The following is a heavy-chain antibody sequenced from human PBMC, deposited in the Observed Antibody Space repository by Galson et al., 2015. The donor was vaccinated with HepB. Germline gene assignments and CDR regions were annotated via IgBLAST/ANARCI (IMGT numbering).Heavy chain of an antibody. CDR2: ISYDGSNK. CDR3: ARDGGPGTAMVFRFLDY. CDR1: GFTFSSYA. Sequence: SLRLSCAASGFTFSSYAMHWVRQAPGKGLEWVAVISYDGSNKYYADSVKGRFTISRDNSKNTLYLQMNSLRAEDTAVYYCARDGGPGTAMVFRFLDYWGQGTLVTVSS. V-gene: IGHV3-30*04. D-gene: IGHD5-18*01. J-gene: IGHJ4*02.